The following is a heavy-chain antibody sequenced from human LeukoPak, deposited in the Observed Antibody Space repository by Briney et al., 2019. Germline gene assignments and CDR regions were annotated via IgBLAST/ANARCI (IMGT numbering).Heavy chain of an antibody. CDR2: ISGSGGST. D-gene: IGHD2-15*01. CDR1: GFTFSNYA. J-gene: IGHJ4*02. V-gene: IGHV3-23*01. Sequence: GGSLRLSCAASGFTFSNYAMSWVRQAPGKGLECVSGISGSGGSTYYAASVKGRFTISRDNPKNTLYLQMNSLRAEDTAIYYCAKGCGGSCYSEFDYWGQGTLVTVSS. CDR3: AKGCGGSCYSEFDY.